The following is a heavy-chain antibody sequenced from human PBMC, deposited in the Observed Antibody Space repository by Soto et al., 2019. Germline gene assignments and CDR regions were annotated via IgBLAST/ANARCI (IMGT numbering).Heavy chain of an antibody. Sequence: QAQLVQSGAEVKKPGASVKVSCKASGYVFSTYGITWVRQAPGQGLEWMGWISGYNGNTDDGQKLQGRVTLTIDASPTTAYMALRNLKSDDTAVYYCARAEVYTSSWYAMDVWGQGTTVIVSS. V-gene: IGHV1-18*01. CDR1: GYVFSTYG. CDR3: ARAEVYTSSWYAMDV. J-gene: IGHJ6*02. CDR2: ISGYNGNT. D-gene: IGHD6-13*01.